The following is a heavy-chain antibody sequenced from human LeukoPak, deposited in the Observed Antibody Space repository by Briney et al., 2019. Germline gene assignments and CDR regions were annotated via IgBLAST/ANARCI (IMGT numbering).Heavy chain of an antibody. V-gene: IGHV3-23*01. CDR2: ISGSGGST. J-gene: IGHJ4*02. Sequence: GGSLRLSCAASGFTFSSYAMSWVRQAPGKGLEWVSAISGSGGSTYYADSVKGRFTISRDNAKNSLYLQMNSLRAEDTAVYYCARDRVGSGHCGGDCYPIWGQGTLVTVSS. D-gene: IGHD2-21*01. CDR3: ARDRVGSGHCGGDCYPI. CDR1: GFTFSSYA.